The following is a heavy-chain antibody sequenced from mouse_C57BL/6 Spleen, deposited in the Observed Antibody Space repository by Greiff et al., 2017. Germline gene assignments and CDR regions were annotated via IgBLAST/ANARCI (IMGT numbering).Heavy chain of an antibody. CDR2: INPNNGGT. Sequence: VQLQQSGPELVKPGASVKISCKASGYTFTDYYMNWVKQSHGKSLEWIGDINPNNGGTSYNQKFKGKATLTVDKSSSTAYMELRSLTSEDSAVYYCARRDYYGSSSFAYWGQGTLVTVSA. J-gene: IGHJ3*01. V-gene: IGHV1-26*01. D-gene: IGHD1-1*01. CDR1: GYTFTDYY. CDR3: ARRDYYGSSSFAY.